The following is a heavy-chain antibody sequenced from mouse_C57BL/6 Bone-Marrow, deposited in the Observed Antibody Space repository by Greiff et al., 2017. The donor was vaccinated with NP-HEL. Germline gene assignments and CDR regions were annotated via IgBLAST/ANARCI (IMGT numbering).Heavy chain of an antibody. J-gene: IGHJ2*01. Sequence: QVHVKQSGAELAKPGASVKLSCKASGYTFTSYWMHWVKQRPGQGLEWIGYINPRSGYTKYNQKFKDKATLTADKSSSTAYMQLSSLTYEDSAVYDCARSPSYYGDYWGQGTTLTVSS. V-gene: IGHV1-7*01. D-gene: IGHD1-1*01. CDR3: ARSPSYYGDY. CDR2: INPRSGYT. CDR1: GYTFTSYW.